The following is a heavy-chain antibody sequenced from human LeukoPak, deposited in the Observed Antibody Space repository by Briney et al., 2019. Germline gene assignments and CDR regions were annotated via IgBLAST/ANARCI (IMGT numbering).Heavy chain of an antibody. CDR2: ISAYNGNT. D-gene: IGHD2-15*01. V-gene: IGHV1-18*01. CDR3: ARVYCSGGRCYSKYGMDV. J-gene: IGHJ6*02. CDR1: GYTLASYG. Sequence: ASVKVSRKASGYTLASYGFSWVRQAPGQGLEWMGWISAYNGNTNYAQKLQGRVTMTTDTSTSTAYMELRSLRSDDTAVYYCARVYCSGGRCYSKYGMDVWGQGTTVTVSS.